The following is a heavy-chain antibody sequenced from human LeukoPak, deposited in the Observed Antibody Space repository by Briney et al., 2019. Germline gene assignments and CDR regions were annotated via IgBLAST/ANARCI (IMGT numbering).Heavy chain of an antibody. D-gene: IGHD3-22*01. CDR3: AGLVGRYSSGLYYYYFDY. CDR2: MYLSGTT. J-gene: IGHJ4*02. V-gene: IGHV4-4*02. CDR1: GDSINSLDL. Sequence: SETLSLTCTVSGDSINSLDLWSWVRQPPGKGLEWIGEMYLSGTTHSNPSVKSRVTISIDKSRNQFFLNLSSVTAADTAVYYCAGLVGRYSSGLYYYYFDYWGQGTLVTVSP.